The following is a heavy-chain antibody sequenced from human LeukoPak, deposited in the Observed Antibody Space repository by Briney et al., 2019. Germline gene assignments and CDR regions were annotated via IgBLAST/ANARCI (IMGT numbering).Heavy chain of an antibody. CDR2: INAGNGNT. CDR3: ARAHTYCSSTSCPMYNWFDP. V-gene: IGHV1-3*01. J-gene: IGHJ5*02. D-gene: IGHD2-2*01. CDR1: GYTFTSYA. Sequence: ASVKVSCKASGYTFTSYAMHWVRLAPGQRLEWMGWINAGNGNTKYSQKFQGRVTITRDTSASTAYMELSSLRSEDTAVYYCARAHTYCSSTSCPMYNWFDPWGQGTLVTVSS.